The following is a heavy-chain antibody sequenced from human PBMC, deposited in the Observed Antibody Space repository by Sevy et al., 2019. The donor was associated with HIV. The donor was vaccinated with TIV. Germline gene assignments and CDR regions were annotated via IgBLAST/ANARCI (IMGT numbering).Heavy chain of an antibody. CDR2: IRYDGSNK. J-gene: IGHJ4*02. Sequence: GGSLRLSCAASGFTFSSYGMHWVRQAPGKGLEWVAFIRYDGSNKYYADSVKGRFTISRDNSKNTLYLQMNSLRAEDTAVYYCAKDRSSGSYYYFDYWGQGTLVTVSS. D-gene: IGHD1-26*01. CDR3: AKDRSSGSYYYFDY. CDR1: GFTFSSYG. V-gene: IGHV3-30*02.